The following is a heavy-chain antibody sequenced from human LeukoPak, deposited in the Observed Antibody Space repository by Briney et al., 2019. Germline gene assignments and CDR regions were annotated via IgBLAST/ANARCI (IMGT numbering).Heavy chain of an antibody. CDR2: INTAGNT. CDR3: ARGDCSGGSCSSMDV. Sequence: GGSLRLSCAASGFTFSTYDMHWVRQATGKGLEWVSGINTAGNTYYPGSVKGRFTISREDAKNSFYLQMSSLRAGDTAVYYCARGDCSGGSCSSMDVWGQGTTVTVSS. J-gene: IGHJ6*02. D-gene: IGHD2-15*01. CDR1: GFTFSTYD. V-gene: IGHV3-13*04.